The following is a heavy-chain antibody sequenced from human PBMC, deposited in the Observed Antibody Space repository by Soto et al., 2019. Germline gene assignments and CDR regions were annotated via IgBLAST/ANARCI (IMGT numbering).Heavy chain of an antibody. CDR2: IYYSGST. CDR3: ARDYWKGYCSGGSCHRRGMDV. D-gene: IGHD2-15*01. V-gene: IGHV4-30-4*01. J-gene: IGHJ6*02. Sequence: QVQLQESGPGLVKPSQTLSLTCTVSGGSISSGDYYWSWIRQPPGKGLEWIGYIYYSGSTYYNPSLKSRVTISVDTAKNQFSLKLSSATAADTAVYYCARDYWKGYCSGGSCHRRGMDVWGQGTTVTVSS. CDR1: GGSISSGDYY.